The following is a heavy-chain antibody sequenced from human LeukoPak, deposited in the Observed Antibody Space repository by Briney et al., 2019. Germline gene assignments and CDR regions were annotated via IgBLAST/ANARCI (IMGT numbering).Heavy chain of an antibody. D-gene: IGHD3-10*01. J-gene: IGHJ4*02. CDR1: GFTFSNYW. Sequence: GGSLRLSCAASGFTFSNYWMHWVRQVPGKGLVWVSRINDLGTSTNYADSMRGRFTISRDDAKNTLYLQMNSLRAEDTAVYYCARGGGAYYFDYWGRGTLVTVSS. CDR2: INDLGTST. CDR3: ARGGGAYYFDY. V-gene: IGHV3-74*01.